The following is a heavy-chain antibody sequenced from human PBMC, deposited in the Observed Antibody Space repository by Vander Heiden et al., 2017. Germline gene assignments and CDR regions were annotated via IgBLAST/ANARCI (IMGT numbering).Heavy chain of an antibody. J-gene: IGHJ4*02. D-gene: IGHD2-15*01. V-gene: IGHV1-46*01. CDR1: GYIFINYY. CDR2: INPRDGST. CDR3: AMLPRGSNY. Sequence: VQLVQSGTEVTKPGASVKLSCQASGYIFINYYMHWVRQAPGQGLEWMGLINPRDGSTDDAQRFQGRVTMTRDTSTSTVYMDLSSLRSEDTAMYYCAMLPRGSNYWGQGTLVTVSS.